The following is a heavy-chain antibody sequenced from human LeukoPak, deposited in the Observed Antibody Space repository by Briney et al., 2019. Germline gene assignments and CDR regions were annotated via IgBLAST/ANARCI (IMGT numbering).Heavy chain of an antibody. CDR1: GFTFISYS. CDR3: AKSYYDSSGYWIVLDY. Sequence: GGSLRLSCAASGFTFISYSMHWVRQAPGKGLEWVAVISYDGSNKYDADSVKGRFTISRDNSKNTLYLQMNSLRAEDTAVYYCAKSYYDSSGYWIVLDYWGQGTLVTVSS. J-gene: IGHJ4*02. D-gene: IGHD3-22*01. V-gene: IGHV3-30*18. CDR2: ISYDGSNK.